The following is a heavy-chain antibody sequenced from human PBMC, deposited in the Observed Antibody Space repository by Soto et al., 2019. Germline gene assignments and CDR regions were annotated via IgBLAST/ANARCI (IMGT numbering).Heavy chain of an antibody. J-gene: IGHJ6*02. Sequence: PGESLKISCKGSGYNFTNYLIIWVRQMPGKGLEWMGRIDPSDSYTKYSPSLQGHVTISADKSIGTAYLQWSRLKASDTAMYYCATFSDVWGQGTTVTVYS. CDR1: GYNFTNYL. CDR2: IDPSDSYT. CDR3: ATFSDV. V-gene: IGHV5-10-1*01.